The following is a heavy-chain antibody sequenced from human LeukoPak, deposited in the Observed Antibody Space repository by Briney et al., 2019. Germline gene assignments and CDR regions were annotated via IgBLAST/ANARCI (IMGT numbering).Heavy chain of an antibody. D-gene: IGHD3-22*01. CDR2: IKQDGGEK. Sequence: GGSLRLSCAASEFTFSSYWMSWVRQAPGKGLEWVANIKQDGGEKYYLDSVKGRFTVSRDNAKNSLYLQMNSLRAEDTAVYYCATPLDYYDSSGYHQGGDWGQGTLVTVSS. V-gene: IGHV3-7*03. CDR1: EFTFSSYW. J-gene: IGHJ4*02. CDR3: ATPLDYYDSSGYHQGGD.